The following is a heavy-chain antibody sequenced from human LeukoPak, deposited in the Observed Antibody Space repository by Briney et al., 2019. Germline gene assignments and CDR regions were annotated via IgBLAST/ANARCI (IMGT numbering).Heavy chain of an antibody. D-gene: IGHD5-18*01. CDR2: INPNSGGT. CDR3: ARAAARGYSYGLDY. J-gene: IGHJ4*02. Sequence: ASVKVSCKASGYTFTCYYMHWVRQATGQGLEWMGWINPNSGGTNYAQKFQGRVTMTRDTSISTAYMELSRLRSEDTAVYYCARAAARGYSYGLDYWGQGTLVTVSS. CDR1: GYTFTCYY. V-gene: IGHV1-2*02.